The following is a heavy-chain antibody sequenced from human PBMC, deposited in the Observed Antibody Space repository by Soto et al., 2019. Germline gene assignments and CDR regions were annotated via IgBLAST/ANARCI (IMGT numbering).Heavy chain of an antibody. Sequence: SLRLSCAASGFTFSSYAMHWVRQAPGKGLEWVAVISYDGSNKYYADSVKGRFTISRDNSKNTLYLQMNSLRAEDTAVYYCARGSGWYRPYFDYWGXGTLVTVSS. CDR3: ARGSGWYRPYFDY. V-gene: IGHV3-30-3*01. D-gene: IGHD6-19*01. CDR2: ISYDGSNK. J-gene: IGHJ4*02. CDR1: GFTFSSYA.